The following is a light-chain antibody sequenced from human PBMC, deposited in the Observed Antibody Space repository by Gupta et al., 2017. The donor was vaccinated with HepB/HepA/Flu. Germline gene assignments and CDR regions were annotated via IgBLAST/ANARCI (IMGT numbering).Light chain of an antibody. V-gene: IGLV1-40*01. J-gene: IGLJ2*01. CDR2: GNS. CDR1: ISNIGAGYD. Sequence: QSVLTQPPSVSGAPGQRVTISCTGCISNIGAGYDVHWYQQLPGTAPKLLIYGNSNRPSGVPDRFSGSKSGTSASLAITGLQAEDEADYYCQSYDSSLSGSGVFGGGTKLTVL. CDR3: QSYDSSLSGSGV.